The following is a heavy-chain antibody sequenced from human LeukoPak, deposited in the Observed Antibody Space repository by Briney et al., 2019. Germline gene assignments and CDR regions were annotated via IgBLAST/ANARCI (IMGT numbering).Heavy chain of an antibody. J-gene: IGHJ5*02. CDR2: INPNSGGT. Sequence: ASVKVSCKASGYTFTGYYMHWVRQAPGQGLEWMGRINPNSGGTNYAQKFQGRVTMTRDTSISTAFMEQSRLRSDDTAVYYCAREGHIVVVTARWFDPWGQGTLVTVSS. CDR1: GYTFTGYY. CDR3: AREGHIVVVTARWFDP. D-gene: IGHD2-21*02. V-gene: IGHV1-2*06.